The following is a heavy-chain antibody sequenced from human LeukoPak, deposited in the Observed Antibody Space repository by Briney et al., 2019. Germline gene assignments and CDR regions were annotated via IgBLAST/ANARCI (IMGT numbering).Heavy chain of an antibody. D-gene: IGHD3-10*01. CDR2: IKQDGSEK. V-gene: IGHV3-7*03. J-gene: IGHJ4*02. CDR1: GFTFSSYC. CDR3: AKVTLGSSGSHKYYFDY. Sequence: GGSLRLSCAASGFTFSSYCMSWVRQAPGKGLEWVANIKQDGSEKYYVDSVKGRFTISRDNAKNSLYLQMNSLRAEDTAVYYCAKVTLGSSGSHKYYFDYWGQGTLVTVSS.